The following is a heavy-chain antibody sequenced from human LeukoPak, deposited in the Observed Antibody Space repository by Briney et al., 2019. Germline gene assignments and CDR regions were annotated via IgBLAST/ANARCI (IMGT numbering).Heavy chain of an antibody. Sequence: GGSLRLSCAASGFTFSSYGMHWVRQAPGKGLEWVAVIWYDGSNKYYADSVKGRFTISRDNSKNTLYLQMNSLRAEGTAVYYCARGCSSTSCYGFDYWGQGTLVTVSS. D-gene: IGHD2-2*01. J-gene: IGHJ4*02. CDR1: GFTFSSYG. CDR3: ARGCSSTSCYGFDY. CDR2: IWYDGSNK. V-gene: IGHV3-33*01.